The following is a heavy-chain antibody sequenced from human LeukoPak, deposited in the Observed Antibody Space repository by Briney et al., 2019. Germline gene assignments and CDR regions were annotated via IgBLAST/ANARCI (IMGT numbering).Heavy chain of an antibody. V-gene: IGHV3-23*01. CDR2: ISGSGGST. CDR3: AKGEGHDILTGYSDGFDY. Sequence: GGSLRLSCAASGFTFSSYAMSWVRQAPGKGLEWVSAISGSGGSTYYADSVKGRFTISRDNSKNTLYLQMNSLRAEDTAVYYCAKGEGHDILTGYSDGFDYWGQGTLVTVSS. CDR1: GFTFSSYA. J-gene: IGHJ4*02. D-gene: IGHD3-9*01.